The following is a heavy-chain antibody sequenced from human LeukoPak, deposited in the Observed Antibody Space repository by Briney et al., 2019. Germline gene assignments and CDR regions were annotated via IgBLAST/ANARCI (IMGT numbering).Heavy chain of an antibody. Sequence: ASVKVSCKASGYTFTNYYIHWVRQAPGQGLEWMGIINPSGGSTSYAQKFQGRVTMTRDMSTSTVYMELSSLRSEDTAVYYCARARGGATTGMFDPWGQGTLVTVSS. CDR2: INPSGGST. CDR1: GYTFTNYY. D-gene: IGHD1-26*01. V-gene: IGHV1-46*01. CDR3: ARARGGATTGMFDP. J-gene: IGHJ5*02.